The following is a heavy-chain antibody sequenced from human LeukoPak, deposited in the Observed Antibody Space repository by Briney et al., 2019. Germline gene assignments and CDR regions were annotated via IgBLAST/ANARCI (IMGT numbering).Heavy chain of an antibody. CDR3: ARVSSSWYGAFDI. V-gene: IGHV3-21*01. D-gene: IGHD6-13*01. CDR1: GFTFSSYS. Sequence: GGSLRLSCAASGFTFSSYSMNWVRQAPGKGLEWVSSISSSSSYIYYADSVKGRFTIPRDNAKNSLYLQMNSLRAEDTAVYYCARVSSSWYGAFDIWGQGTMVTVSS. CDR2: ISSSSSYI. J-gene: IGHJ3*02.